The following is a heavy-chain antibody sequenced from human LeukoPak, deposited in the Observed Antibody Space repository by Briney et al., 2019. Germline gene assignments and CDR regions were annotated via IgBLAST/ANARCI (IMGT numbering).Heavy chain of an antibody. D-gene: IGHD1-26*01. J-gene: IGHJ3*02. Sequence: GGSLRLSCAASGFTFSSYWMHWVRQAPGKGLVWVSRINSDGSSTSYAGSVKGRFTISRENAKNTLYLQMNSLRAEDTAVYFCATKWTYDAFDIWRQGTMVSVSS. CDR1: GFTFSSYW. V-gene: IGHV3-74*01. CDR2: INSDGSST. CDR3: ATKWTYDAFDI.